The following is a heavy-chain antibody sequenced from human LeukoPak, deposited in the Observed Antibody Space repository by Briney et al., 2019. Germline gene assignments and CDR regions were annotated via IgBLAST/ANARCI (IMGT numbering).Heavy chain of an antibody. Sequence: SETLSLTCTVSGGSISSNGYYWGWIRQPPGKGLEWIGSIYYSGSTYYNPSLKSRVTISVDTSKNQFSLKLSSVTAADTAVYYCARPGYSSSWGDAFDIWGQGTMVTVSS. D-gene: IGHD6-13*01. CDR1: GGSISSNGYY. CDR3: ARPGYSSSWGDAFDI. V-gene: IGHV4-39*01. J-gene: IGHJ3*02. CDR2: IYYSGST.